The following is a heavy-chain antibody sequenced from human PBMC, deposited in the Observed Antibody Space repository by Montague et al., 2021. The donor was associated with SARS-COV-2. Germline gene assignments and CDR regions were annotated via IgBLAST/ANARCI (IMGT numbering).Heavy chain of an antibody. J-gene: IGHJ2*01. CDR3: AREAAGDWDFDL. V-gene: IGHV4-39*02. D-gene: IGHD2-15*01. Sequence: SETLSLTCTVSGGSISSSSYYWGWIRQPPGKGPEWIGSIYDSGTTFYNPSLRSRVTMSVDTSKNQFSLRLSSVTAADTAVFYCAREAAGDWDFDLWGRGTMVTVSS. CDR1: GGSISSSSYY. CDR2: IYDSGTT.